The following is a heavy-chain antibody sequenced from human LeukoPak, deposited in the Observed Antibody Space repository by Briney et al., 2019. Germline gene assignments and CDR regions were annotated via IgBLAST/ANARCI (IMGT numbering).Heavy chain of an antibody. V-gene: IGHV4-39*01. J-gene: IGHJ4*02. CDR2: IYYSGST. Sequence: SSETLSLTCTVSGGSISSSSYYWGWIRQPPGKGLEWIGSIYYSGSTYYNPSLKSRVTISVDTSKNQFSLKLSSVTAADTAVYYCARGRRDGYNLEYFDKWGQGTLVTVSS. CDR3: ARGRRDGYNLEYFDK. D-gene: IGHD5-24*01. CDR1: GGSISSSSYY.